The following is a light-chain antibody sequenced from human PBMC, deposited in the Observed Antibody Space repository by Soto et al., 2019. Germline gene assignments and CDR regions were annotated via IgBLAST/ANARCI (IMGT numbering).Light chain of an antibody. CDR2: GGS. J-gene: IGKJ4*01. Sequence: VLTKSLDQPSVSTXERAXLYCXASQSVSNNLAWFQQKPGQFPRLLIFGGSTRATGIPARFSGSGSDAEFALTISTLQSEDFAVYYCHQYSVWPLTFGGRIKVDIK. V-gene: IGKV3D-15*01. CDR3: HQYSVWPLT. CDR1: QSVSNN.